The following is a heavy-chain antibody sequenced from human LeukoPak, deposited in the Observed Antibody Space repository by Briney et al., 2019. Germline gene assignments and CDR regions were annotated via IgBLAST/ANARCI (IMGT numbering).Heavy chain of an antibody. CDR1: GYSFTSYW. CDR3: VRRYSSSWYVRAYNWFDP. J-gene: IGHJ5*02. V-gene: IGHV5-51*01. D-gene: IGHD6-13*01. CDR2: IYPGDSDT. Sequence: GESLKISCKGSGYSFTSYWIGWVRQMPGKGLEWMGIIYPGDSDTRYSPSFQGQVTISADKSISTAYLQWSSLKASDTAMYYCVRRYSSSWYVRAYNWFDPWGQGTLVTVSS.